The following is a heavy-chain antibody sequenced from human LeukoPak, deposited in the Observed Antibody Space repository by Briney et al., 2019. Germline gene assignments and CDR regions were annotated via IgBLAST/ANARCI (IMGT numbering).Heavy chain of an antibody. CDR3: TRGRSRITIFGVVKPDAFDI. CDR2: INHSGST. V-gene: IGHV4-34*01. CDR1: GGTFSGYY. Sequence: PSETLSLTCAVYGGTFSGYYWSWIRQPPGKGLEWIGEINHSGSTNYNPSLKSRVTISIDTSKNQFSLKLSSVTAADTAVYYCTRGRSRITIFGVVKPDAFDIWGQGTMVTVSS. D-gene: IGHD3-3*01. J-gene: IGHJ3*02.